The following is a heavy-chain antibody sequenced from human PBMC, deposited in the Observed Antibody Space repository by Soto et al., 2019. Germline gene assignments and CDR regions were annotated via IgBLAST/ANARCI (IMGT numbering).Heavy chain of an antibody. V-gene: IGHV1-18*01. Sequence: GASVKVSCKASGYSFTNYDISWVRQAPGQGLEWMGWISPYNGDTNYAQKLQGRVTMTTDTSTSTAYMELRSLRSDDTVVYYCARYCSSTSCDHYFDYWGQGTLVTVSS. CDR2: ISPYNGDT. CDR3: ARYCSSTSCDHYFDY. D-gene: IGHD2-2*01. CDR1: GYSFTNYD. J-gene: IGHJ4*02.